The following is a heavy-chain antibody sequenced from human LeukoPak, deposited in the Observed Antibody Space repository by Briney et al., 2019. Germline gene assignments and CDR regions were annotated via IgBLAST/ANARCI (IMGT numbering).Heavy chain of an antibody. J-gene: IGHJ4*02. CDR1: GFTFSSYG. Sequence: PGRSLRLSCAASGFTFSSYGMHWVRQAPGKGLEWVAVISYDGTNKYYADSVKGRFTISRDNSKNTLYLQMNSLRAEDTAVYYCASARGSNYGSLGDWGRGTLVTVSS. V-gene: IGHV3-30*03. CDR3: ASARGSNYGSLGD. D-gene: IGHD5-18*01. CDR2: ISYDGTNK.